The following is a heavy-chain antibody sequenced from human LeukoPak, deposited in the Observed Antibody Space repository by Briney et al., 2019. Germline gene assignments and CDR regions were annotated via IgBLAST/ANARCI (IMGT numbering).Heavy chain of an antibody. V-gene: IGHV3-48*01. CDR1: GFSFSSHD. CDR2: ISRDATT. D-gene: IGHD6-13*01. J-gene: IGHJ5*02. Sequence: GGSLRLSCAASGFSFSSHDMSWVRQAPGKGLEWVSYISRDATTNYADSVKGRFTISRDNAKNSLYLQMNSLRAEDTAVYYCAKDSSEGENWFDPWGQGTLVTVSS. CDR3: AKDSSEGENWFDP.